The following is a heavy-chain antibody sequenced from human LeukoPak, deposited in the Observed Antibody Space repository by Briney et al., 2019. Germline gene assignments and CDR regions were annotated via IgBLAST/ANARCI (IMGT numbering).Heavy chain of an antibody. CDR2: INPNSGGT. V-gene: IGHV1-2*02. J-gene: IGHJ3*02. CDR1: GYTFTGYY. Sequence: GASVKVSCKVSGYTFTGYYIHRVRQAPGQGLEWMGWINPNSGGTNYAQKFQGRVTMTRDTSISTAYMELSRLRSDDTAVYYCARSLLVGASFSDAFDIWGQGTMVTVSS. D-gene: IGHD1-26*01. CDR3: ARSLLVGASFSDAFDI.